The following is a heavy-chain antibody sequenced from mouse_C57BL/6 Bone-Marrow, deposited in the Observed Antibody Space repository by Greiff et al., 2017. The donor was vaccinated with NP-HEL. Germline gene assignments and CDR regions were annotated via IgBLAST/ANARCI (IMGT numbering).Heavy chain of an antibody. D-gene: IGHD2-2*01. J-gene: IGHJ2*01. Sequence: EVQLQQSGAELVRPGASVKLSCTASGFNIKDDYMHWVKQRPEQGLEWIGWIDPENGDTEYASKFQGKATITADTSSNTAYLQLSSLTSEDTAVYYCTTRVTPYWGQGTTLTVSS. CDR1: GFNIKDDY. V-gene: IGHV14-4*01. CDR2: IDPENGDT. CDR3: TTRVTPY.